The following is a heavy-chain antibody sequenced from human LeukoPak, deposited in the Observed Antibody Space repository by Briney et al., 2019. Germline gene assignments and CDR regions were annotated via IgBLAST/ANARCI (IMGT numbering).Heavy chain of an antibody. D-gene: IGHD3-22*01. CDR2: ISVNGAYT. V-gene: IGHV3-64*01. CDR3: ARGQAHYYDSSGLTFDY. Sequence: PGGSLRLSCAAKGFTFSKNDMFWVRQAPGKGLEYVSAISVNGAYTYYANSVKCRFTISRDNSKNTLYLQMDSLKPEDMDVYYCARGQAHYYDSSGLTFDYWGQGTLVTVSS. CDR1: GFTFSKND. J-gene: IGHJ4*02.